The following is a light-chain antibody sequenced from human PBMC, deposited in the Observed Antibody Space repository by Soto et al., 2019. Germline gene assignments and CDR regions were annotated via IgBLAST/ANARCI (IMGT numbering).Light chain of an antibody. CDR2: SNN. Sequence: QPVLTQPPSASATPGQRVTISCSGSSSNIGSNTVNWYQQLPGTAPKLLIYSNNQRPSGVPDRFSGSKSGTSASLAISGLQSEDEADYYCAAWDDSLNGVVFGGGTQLTVL. CDR1: SSNIGSNT. CDR3: AAWDDSLNGVV. V-gene: IGLV1-44*01. J-gene: IGLJ2*01.